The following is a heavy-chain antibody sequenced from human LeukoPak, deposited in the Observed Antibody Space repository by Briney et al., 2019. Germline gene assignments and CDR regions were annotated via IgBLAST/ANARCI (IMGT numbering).Heavy chain of an antibody. CDR3: ARDDYGDYYFDY. D-gene: IGHD4-17*01. CDR2: IIPIFGTA. J-gene: IGHJ4*02. CDR1: GGTFSSYA. V-gene: IGHV1-69*05. Sequence: ASVRVSCKASGGTFSSYAISWVRQAPGQGLEWMGGIIPIFGTANYAQKLQGRVTMTTDTSTSTAYMELRSLRSDDTAVYYCARDDYGDYYFDYWGQGTLVTVSS.